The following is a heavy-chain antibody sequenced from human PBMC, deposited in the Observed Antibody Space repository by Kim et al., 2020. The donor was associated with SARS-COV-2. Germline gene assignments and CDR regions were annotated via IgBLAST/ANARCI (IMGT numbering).Heavy chain of an antibody. Sequence: GGSLRLSCAASGFTFSNSGMSWVRQAPGKGLEWVGRITSKTDGWTTDYAAPVKGRFTISRDDSKNTLYLQMNSLKTEDTAVYYCTTVGSWGDYVYYYGMDVWGQGTTVPVSS. CDR3: TTVGSWGDYVYYYGMDV. D-gene: IGHD4-17*01. CDR1: GFTFSNSG. V-gene: IGHV3-15*01. CDR2: ITSKTDGWTT. J-gene: IGHJ6*01.